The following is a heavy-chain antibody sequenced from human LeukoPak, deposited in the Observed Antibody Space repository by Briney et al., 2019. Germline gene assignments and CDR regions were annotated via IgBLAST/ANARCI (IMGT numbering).Heavy chain of an antibody. D-gene: IGHD5-18*01. J-gene: IGHJ5*02. V-gene: IGHV1-8*03. Sequence: GASVKVSCKASGYTFTSYDINWVRQATGQGLEWMGWMNPNSGNTGYAQKFQGRVTITRNTSISTAYMELSSLRSEDTAVYYCARGIIDTAMDNWFDPWGQGTLVTVSS. CDR3: ARGIIDTAMDNWFDP. CDR2: MNPNSGNT. CDR1: GYTFTSYD.